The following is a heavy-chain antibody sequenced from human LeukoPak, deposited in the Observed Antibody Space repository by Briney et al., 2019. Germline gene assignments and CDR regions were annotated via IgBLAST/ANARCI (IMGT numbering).Heavy chain of an antibody. D-gene: IGHD3-3*01. CDR1: GGSISSTSYY. CDR3: AREGSGYSTNFDY. CDR2: IHYRGTT. V-gene: IGHV4-39*07. Sequence: SETLSLTCIASGGSISSTSYYWGWVRQSPGKGLEWIGSIHYRGTTYYNPSLLSRGTISVDTSKNQFSLKLNSVTAADTAVYFCAREGSGYSTNFDYWGQGTLVTVSS. J-gene: IGHJ4*02.